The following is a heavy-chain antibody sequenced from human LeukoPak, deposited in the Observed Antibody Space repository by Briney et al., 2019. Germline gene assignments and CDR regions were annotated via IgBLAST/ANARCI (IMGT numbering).Heavy chain of an antibody. CDR2: IYHGGNT. J-gene: IGHJ5*02. Sequence: KTSGTLSLTCAVSGGSISSSNWWSWVRPPPGKGLEWIGEIYHGGNTNYNLSLKRRVTISVDKSKNQFSLKLSSVTAADTAVYYCGVAAAGTRWFDPWGQGTLVTVSS. CDR3: GVAAAGTRWFDP. D-gene: IGHD6-13*01. V-gene: IGHV4-4*02. CDR1: GGSISSSNW.